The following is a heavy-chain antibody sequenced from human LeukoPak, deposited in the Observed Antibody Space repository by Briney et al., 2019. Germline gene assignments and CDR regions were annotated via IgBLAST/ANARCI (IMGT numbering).Heavy chain of an antibody. Sequence: PGGSLRLSCAASGFTFSSYAMSWVRQAPGKGLEWVSAISGSGGSTYYADSVKGRFTISRDNSKNTLYLQMNSLRAEDTAVYYCAKGGSYYYDSSGYYYFDYWGQGTLVTVSS. D-gene: IGHD3-22*01. CDR2: ISGSGGST. V-gene: IGHV3-23*01. CDR3: AKGGSYYYDSSGYYYFDY. CDR1: GFTFSSYA. J-gene: IGHJ4*02.